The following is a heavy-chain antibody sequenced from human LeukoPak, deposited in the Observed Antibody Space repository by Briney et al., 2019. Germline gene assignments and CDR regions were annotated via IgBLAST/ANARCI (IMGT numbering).Heavy chain of an antibody. CDR2: ISSSSSYI. CDR3: AKDHMVRGGGDAFDI. V-gene: IGHV3-21*04. Sequence: GGSLRLSCAASGFTFSSYSMNWVRQAPGKGLEWVSSISSSSSYIYYADSVKGRFTISRDNSKNTLYLQMNSLRAEDTAVYYCAKDHMVRGGGDAFDIWGQGTMVTVSS. J-gene: IGHJ3*02. D-gene: IGHD3-10*01. CDR1: GFTFSSYS.